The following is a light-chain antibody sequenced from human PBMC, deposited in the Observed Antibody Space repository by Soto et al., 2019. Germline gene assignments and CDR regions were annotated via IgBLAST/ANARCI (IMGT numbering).Light chain of an antibody. CDR2: KAS. V-gene: IGKV1-5*03. Sequence: DIQMTQSPSTLSASVGDRVTIACRASQNIGDWLAWYQQKPGKAPNLLIYKASTLESGVPSRFSGSGSGTEFTLAISSLQPEDFATYYCQQYNDLSTFGGWTKVEI. CDR1: QNIGDW. J-gene: IGKJ4*01. CDR3: QQYNDLST.